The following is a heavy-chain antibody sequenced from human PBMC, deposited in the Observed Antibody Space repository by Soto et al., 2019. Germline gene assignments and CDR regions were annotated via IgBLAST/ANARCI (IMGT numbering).Heavy chain of an antibody. D-gene: IGHD6-19*01. CDR1: GGSISSSSYY. J-gene: IGHJ4*02. Sequence: QLQLQESGPGLVKPSETLSLTCTVSGGSISSSSYYWGWIRQPPGKGLEWIGSIYYSGSTYYNPSLKSRVTISVDTSKNQFSLKLSSVTAADTAVYYCASSGWWYFDYWGQGTLVTVAS. V-gene: IGHV4-39*01. CDR2: IYYSGST. CDR3: ASSGWWYFDY.